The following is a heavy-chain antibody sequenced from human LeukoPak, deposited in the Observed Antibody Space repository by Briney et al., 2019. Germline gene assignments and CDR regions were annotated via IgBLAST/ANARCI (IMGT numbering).Heavy chain of an antibody. D-gene: IGHD4-23*01. CDR3: AREDSGGYFDY. V-gene: IGHV1-46*01. CDR2: INPTGDST. CDR1: GYTFSSYY. Sequence: ASVKVSCKASGYTFSSYYMRWVRQAPGQGLKWVGLINPTGDSTNYAQNFRGRVTMTRDTSTSTVYMDLSSLRSEDTAVYYCAREDSGGYFDYWGQGTLVTVSS. J-gene: IGHJ4*02.